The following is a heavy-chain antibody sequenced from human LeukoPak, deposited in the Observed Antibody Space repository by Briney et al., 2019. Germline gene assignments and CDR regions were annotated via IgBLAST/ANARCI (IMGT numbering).Heavy chain of an antibody. V-gene: IGHV3-74*01. CDR3: ARHPGGDYAFDI. CDR1: GFTFSSYW. Sequence: GGSLRLSCAASGFTFSSYWMSWVRQAPGKGLVWVSRINSDGSSTSYADSVKGRFTISRDNAKNTLYLQMNSLRAEDMAVYYCARHPGGDYAFDIWGQGTMVTVSS. J-gene: IGHJ3*02. CDR2: INSDGSST. D-gene: IGHD2-21*02.